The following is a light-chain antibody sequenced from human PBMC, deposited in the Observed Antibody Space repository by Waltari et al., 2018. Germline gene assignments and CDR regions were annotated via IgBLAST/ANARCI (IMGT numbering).Light chain of an antibody. CDR3: QQYNGYSGT. CDR1: QSISSW. Sequence: DIQMTQSPSALSASVGDRVIITCRASQSISSWLAWYQQKAGKAPKLLIYKASTLQSGVPSRFSGSGSGTGFTLTISSLQPDDSATYYCQQYNGYSGTFGGGTKVEI. J-gene: IGKJ4*01. V-gene: IGKV1-5*03. CDR2: KAS.